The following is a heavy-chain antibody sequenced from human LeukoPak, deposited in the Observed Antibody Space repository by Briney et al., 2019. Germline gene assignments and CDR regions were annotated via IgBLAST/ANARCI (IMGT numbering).Heavy chain of an antibody. CDR3: ARGANYYDSSGYSLNWFDP. V-gene: IGHV4-59*12. Sequence: PSETLSLTCTVSGGSISGYYWSWIRQPPGKGLEWIGYIYYSGSTTYNPSLKSRVTISVDTSKNQFSLKLSSVTAADTAVYYCARGANYYDSSGYSLNWFDPWGQGTLVTVSS. D-gene: IGHD3-22*01. CDR2: IYYSGST. CDR1: GGSISGYY. J-gene: IGHJ5*02.